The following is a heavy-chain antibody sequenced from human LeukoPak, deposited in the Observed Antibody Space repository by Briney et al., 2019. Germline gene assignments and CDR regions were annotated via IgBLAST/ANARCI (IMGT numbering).Heavy chain of an antibody. CDR2: ISSSGSTI. CDR1: GFTFSDYY. Sequence: PGGSLRLSCADSGFTFSDYYMRWIRQAPGKGLEWVSYISSSGSTIYYADSVKGRFTISRDNAKNSLYLQMNSLRAEDTAVYYCASNVGAIAFDIWGQGTMVTVSS. J-gene: IGHJ3*02. CDR3: ASNVGAIAFDI. D-gene: IGHD1-26*01. V-gene: IGHV3-11*04.